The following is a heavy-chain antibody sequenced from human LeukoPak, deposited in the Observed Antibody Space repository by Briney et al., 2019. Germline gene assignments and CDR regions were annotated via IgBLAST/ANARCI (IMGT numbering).Heavy chain of an antibody. CDR2: IYPGDSDS. CDR1: GYSFPSSW. D-gene: IGHD3-10*01. CDR3: ATYAGSYSKYFHH. Sequence: GESLKISCKGSGYSFPSSWIGWVRQMPGKGLEWMGIIYPGDSDSRYSPSFQGQVTISADKSISTAYLQWSSLKASDTAMYYCATYAGSYSKYFHHWGQGTLVTVSS. J-gene: IGHJ1*01. V-gene: IGHV5-51*01.